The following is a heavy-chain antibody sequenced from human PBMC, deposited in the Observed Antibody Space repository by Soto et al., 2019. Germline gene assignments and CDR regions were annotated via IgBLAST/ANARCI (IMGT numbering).Heavy chain of an antibody. J-gene: IGHJ6*03. CDR3: AKKASGTRPSYYYYYMDV. Sequence: GGSLRLSCAASGFTFSSYAMSWVRQAPGKGLEWVSAISGSGGSTYYADSVKGRFTISRDNSKNTLYLQMNSLRAEDTAVYYCAKKASGTRPSYYYYYMDVWGKGTTVTVSS. V-gene: IGHV3-23*01. D-gene: IGHD3-3*01. CDR1: GFTFSSYA. CDR2: ISGSGGST.